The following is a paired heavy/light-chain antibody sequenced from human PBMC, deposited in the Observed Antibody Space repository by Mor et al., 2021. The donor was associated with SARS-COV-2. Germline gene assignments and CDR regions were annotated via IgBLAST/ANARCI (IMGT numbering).Heavy chain of an antibody. V-gene: IGHV4-4*07. CDR3: ARAPRPRSGYYYVGAFDI. CDR1: GGSISSYY. Sequence: QVQLQESGPGLVKPSETLSLTCTVSGGSISSYYWSWIRQPAGKGLEWIGRIYTSGSTNYNPSLKSRVTMSVDTSKNQFSLKLSSVTAADTAVYYCARAPRPRSGYYYVGAFDIWGQGTMVTVSS. CDR2: IYTSGST. D-gene: IGHD3-22*01. J-gene: IGHJ3*02.
Light chain of an antibody. CDR1: SSDVGGYDY. CDR2: DVN. CDR3: CSYVGRYSYV. V-gene: IGLV2-11*01. Sequence: QSALTQPRSVSGSPGQSVTISCTGTSSDVGGYDYVSWYQQHPGKVPKLMIYDVNKRPSGVPDRFSGSKSGNTASLTISGLQAEDEADYYCCSYVGRYSYVFGSGTKVTVL. J-gene: IGLJ1*01.